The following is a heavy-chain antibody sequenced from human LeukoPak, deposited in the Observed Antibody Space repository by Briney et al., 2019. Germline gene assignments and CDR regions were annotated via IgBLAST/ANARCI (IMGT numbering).Heavy chain of an antibody. V-gene: IGHV3-30*02. CDR1: RFTFSSYG. D-gene: IGHD1-26*01. Sequence: GGSLRLSCAASRFTFSSYGMHWVRQAPGKGLEWVAFIRYDGSNKYYADSVKGRFTISRDNSKNTLYLQMNSLRAEDTAVYYCAKDQSGSYYNAFHIWGQGTMVTVSS. J-gene: IGHJ3*02. CDR2: IRYDGSNK. CDR3: AKDQSGSYYNAFHI.